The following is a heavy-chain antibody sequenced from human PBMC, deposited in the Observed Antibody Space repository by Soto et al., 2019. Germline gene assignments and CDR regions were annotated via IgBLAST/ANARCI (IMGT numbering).Heavy chain of an antibody. V-gene: IGHV1-18*01. J-gene: IGHJ4*02. D-gene: IGHD2-2*01. Sequence: GASVKVSCKASGYTFTSYGISWVRQAPGQGLEWMGWISAYNGNTNYAQKLQGRVTMTTDTSTSTAHMELRSLRSDDTAVYYCARRDPHQYYFDYWGQGTLVTVSS. CDR3: ARRDPHQYYFDY. CDR1: GYTFTSYG. CDR2: ISAYNGNT.